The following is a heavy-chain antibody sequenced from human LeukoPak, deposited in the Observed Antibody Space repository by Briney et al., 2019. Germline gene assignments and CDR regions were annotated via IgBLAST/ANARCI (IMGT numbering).Heavy chain of an antibody. CDR2: INQDGSQK. V-gene: IGHV3-7*03. CDR3: ARDWFDGDYDRFDY. D-gene: IGHD4-17*01. Sequence: GGSLRLSCAVSGFTFSSYWMSWFRQAPGKGLEWVANINQDGSQKFSVDSVKGRFTISRGNAKNSLSLQMNSLRVEDTAVYYCARDWFDGDYDRFDYWGQGTLVTVSS. J-gene: IGHJ4*02. CDR1: GFTFSSYW.